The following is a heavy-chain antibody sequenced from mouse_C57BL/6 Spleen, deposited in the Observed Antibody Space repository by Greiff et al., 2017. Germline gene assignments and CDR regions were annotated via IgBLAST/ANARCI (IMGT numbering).Heavy chain of an antibody. V-gene: IGHV1-64*01. Sequence: QVQLQQPGAELVKPGASVKLSCKASGYTFTSYWMRWVKQRPGQGLEWIGMIHPNSGSTNYNEKFKSKATLTVDKSSSTAYMQLSSLTSEDSAVYYCARGDYDYSYYAMDYWGQGTSVTVSS. CDR2: IHPNSGST. D-gene: IGHD2-4*01. J-gene: IGHJ4*01. CDR1: GYTFTSYW. CDR3: ARGDYDYSYYAMDY.